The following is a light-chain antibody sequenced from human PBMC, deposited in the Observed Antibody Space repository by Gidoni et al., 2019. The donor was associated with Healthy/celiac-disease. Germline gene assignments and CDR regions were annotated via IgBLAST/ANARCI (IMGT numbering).Light chain of an antibody. Sequence: EIVLTQSPATLSLSPGERDTLSCRASQSVSSYVAWYQRKPGPAPRLLIYDASNRATGIPARFSGSGSGTDFTLTISSLEPEDFAVYYCQQRSNWPPWTFGQGTKVEIK. V-gene: IGKV3-11*01. CDR3: QQRSNWPPWT. CDR2: DAS. J-gene: IGKJ1*01. CDR1: QSVSSY.